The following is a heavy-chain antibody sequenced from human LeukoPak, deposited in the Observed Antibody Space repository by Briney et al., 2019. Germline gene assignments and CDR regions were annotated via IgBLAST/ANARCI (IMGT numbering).Heavy chain of an antibody. V-gene: IGHV1-46*01. CDR2: INPSDGSI. J-gene: IGHJ4*02. CDR3: AKAPRNSSTMLDY. D-gene: IGHD6-13*01. CDR1: GYTFTSYW. Sequence: ASVKFSCKASGYTFTSYWIQWVRQAPGQGLEWMGLINPSDGSIAYAHRFQGRVTMTRDTSTSIVYMDLSSLRSEDTAVYYCAKAPRNSSTMLDYWGQGTLLTVSS.